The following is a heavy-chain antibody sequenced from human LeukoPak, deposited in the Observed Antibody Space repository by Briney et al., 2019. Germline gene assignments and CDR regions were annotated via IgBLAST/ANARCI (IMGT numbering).Heavy chain of an antibody. D-gene: IGHD1-26*01. CDR1: GFTFSTYA. V-gene: IGHV3-23*01. CDR3: AKDSYSGSSGYFDY. CDR2: ISGSGGST. Sequence: GGSLRLSCAASGFTFSTYAMSWVRQAPGKGLEWVSAISGSGGSTYYADSVEGRFTISRDNSKNTLYLQMNSLRAEDTAVYYCAKDSYSGSSGYFDYWGQGTLVTVSS. J-gene: IGHJ4*02.